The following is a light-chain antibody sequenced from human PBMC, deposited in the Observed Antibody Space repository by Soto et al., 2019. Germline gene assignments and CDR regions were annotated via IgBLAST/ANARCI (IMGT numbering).Light chain of an antibody. CDR3: QSYDSVLRGSI. CDR1: ASNIGTDFY. J-gene: IGLJ2*01. CDR2: NND. V-gene: IGLV1-40*01. Sequence: QSVLTQTPSVSGAPGQRVIISCNGSASNIGTDFYFHWYQHVPGTAPKILIYNNDRRPSGVPARFSGSRSGTSASLAISGLQTEDEADYYCQSYDSVLRGSIFGGGTKLTVL.